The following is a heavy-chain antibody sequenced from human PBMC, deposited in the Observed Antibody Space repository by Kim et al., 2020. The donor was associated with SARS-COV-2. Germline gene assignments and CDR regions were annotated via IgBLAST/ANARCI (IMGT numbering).Heavy chain of an antibody. V-gene: IGHV3-33*03. Sequence: YADSGTGRFTRSQDKSTNHLYLTMHSLRAADTAVYYCAESMSSSSGGMDVWGQGTTVTVSS. CDR3: AESMSSSSGGMDV. J-gene: IGHJ6*02. D-gene: IGHD6-6*01.